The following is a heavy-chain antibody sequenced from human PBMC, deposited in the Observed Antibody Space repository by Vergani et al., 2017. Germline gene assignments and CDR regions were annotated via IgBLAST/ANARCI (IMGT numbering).Heavy chain of an antibody. Sequence: QVQLQQWGAGLLKPSETLSLTCAVYGGSFSGYYWSWIRQPPGKGLEWIGEINHSGSTNYNPSLKSRVTISVDTSMNQFSLKLSSVTAADTAVYYCARGGRATVVTPVVFWFDPWGQGTLVTVSS. CDR3: ARGGRATVVTPVVFWFDP. V-gene: IGHV4-34*01. J-gene: IGHJ5*02. CDR1: GGSFSGYY. CDR2: INHSGST. D-gene: IGHD4-23*01.